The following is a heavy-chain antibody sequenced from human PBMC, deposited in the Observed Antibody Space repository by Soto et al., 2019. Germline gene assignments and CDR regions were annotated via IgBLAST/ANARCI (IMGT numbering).Heavy chain of an antibody. J-gene: IGHJ4*02. CDR3: AREDSGYSYGYFDY. CDR1: GGSISSYY. D-gene: IGHD5-18*01. CDR2: IYYSGST. Sequence: SETLSLTCTVSGGSISSYYWSWIRQPPGKGLEWIGYIYYSGSTNYNPSLKSRVTISVDTSKNQFSLKLSSVTAADTAVYHCAREDSGYSYGYFDYWGQGTLVTVSS. V-gene: IGHV4-59*01.